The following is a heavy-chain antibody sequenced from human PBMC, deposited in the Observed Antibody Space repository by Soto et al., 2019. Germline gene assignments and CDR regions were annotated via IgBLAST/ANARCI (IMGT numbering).Heavy chain of an antibody. CDR3: ARDRVPMGSSWYFVPDY. CDR1: GYTFTSYG. CDR2: ISAYNGNT. J-gene: IGHJ4*02. V-gene: IGHV1-18*01. D-gene: IGHD6-13*01. Sequence: AAVTVSCKASGYTFTSYGISWVRQAPGQGLEWMGWISAYNGNTNYAQKLQGRVTMTTDTSTSTAYMELRSLRSDDTAVYYCARDRVPMGSSWYFVPDYWGQGTLVTVSS.